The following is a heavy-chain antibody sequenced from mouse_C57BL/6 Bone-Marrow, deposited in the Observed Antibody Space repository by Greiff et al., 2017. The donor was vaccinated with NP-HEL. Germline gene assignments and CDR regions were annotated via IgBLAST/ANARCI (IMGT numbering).Heavy chain of an antibody. CDR1: GYTFTGYW. J-gene: IGHJ3*01. Sequence: VQLQQSGAELVKPGASVKMSCKASGYTFTGYWITWVQQRPGQGLEWIGDIYPGSGSTNYNEKFKSKATLTVNTSSSTAYMQLSSLTSEDAAVYYCAQYYGSSGPYWGQGTLVTVSA. CDR2: IYPGSGST. D-gene: IGHD1-1*01. CDR3: AQYYGSSGPY. V-gene: IGHV1-55*01.